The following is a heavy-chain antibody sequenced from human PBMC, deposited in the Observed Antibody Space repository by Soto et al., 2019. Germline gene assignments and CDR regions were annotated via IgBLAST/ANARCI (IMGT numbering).Heavy chain of an antibody. J-gene: IGHJ4*02. Sequence: EVQLVESGGGLVKPGGSLRLSCAASGFTFSSYSMNWVRQAPGKGLEWVSSISSSSGYIYYADSVKGRFTISRDNAKNSLYLQMNSLRAEDTAVYYCARGVVTARDYWGQGTLVTVSS. D-gene: IGHD2-21*02. V-gene: IGHV3-21*01. CDR3: ARGVVTARDY. CDR2: ISSSSGYI. CDR1: GFTFSSYS.